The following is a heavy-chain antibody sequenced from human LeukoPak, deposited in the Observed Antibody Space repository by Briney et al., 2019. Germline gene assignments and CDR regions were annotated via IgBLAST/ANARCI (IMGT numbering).Heavy chain of an antibody. D-gene: IGHD5-24*01. J-gene: IGHJ6*03. Sequence: SVKVSCKASGGTFSSYAISWVRQAPGQGLEWMGGIIPIFGTANYAQKFQGRVTITADESTSTAYMELSSLRSEDTAVYYCARVGFRRDGYNFNYYMDVWGKGTTVTVSS. CDR1: GGTFSSYA. CDR2: IIPIFGTA. CDR3: ARVGFRRDGYNFNYYMDV. V-gene: IGHV1-69*13.